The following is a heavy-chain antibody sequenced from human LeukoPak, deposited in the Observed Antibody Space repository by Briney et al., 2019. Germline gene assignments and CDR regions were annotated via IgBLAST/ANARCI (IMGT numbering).Heavy chain of an antibody. CDR2: ISAYNGNT. D-gene: IGHD3-3*01. CDR3: ARVPTFYDFWSGYFDY. Sequence: ASVKVSCKASGYTFISYGISWVRQAPGQGLEWMGWISAYNGNTNYAQKLQGRVTMTTDTSTSTAYMELRSLRSDDTAVYYCARVPTFYDFWSGYFDYWGQGTLVTVSS. V-gene: IGHV1-18*01. CDR1: GYTFISYG. J-gene: IGHJ4*02.